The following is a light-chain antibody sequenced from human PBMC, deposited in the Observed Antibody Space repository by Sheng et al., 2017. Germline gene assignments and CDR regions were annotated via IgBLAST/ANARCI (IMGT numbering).Light chain of an antibody. Sequence: DIQMTQSPSSLSASVGDRVTIACRASQDISIYLAWYQQKPGKVPRPLIYAASSLQSGVPSRFSGSGSGTDFTLTISSLQPEDVATYYCQEFHSAPLTFGGGTRVEIK. CDR1: QDISIY. V-gene: IGKV1-27*01. CDR3: QEFHSAPLT. J-gene: IGKJ4*01. CDR2: AAS.